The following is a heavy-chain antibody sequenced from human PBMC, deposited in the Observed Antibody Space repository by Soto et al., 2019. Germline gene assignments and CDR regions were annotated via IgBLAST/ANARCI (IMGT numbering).Heavy chain of an antibody. CDR3: ARARKEYCSSTRCYIFDY. J-gene: IGHJ4*02. Sequence: ASVKVSCKASGYTFTGYYMHWVRQAPGQGLEWMGWINPNSGGTNYAQKFQGWVTMTRDTSISTAYMELSRLRSDDTAVYYCARARKEYCSSTRCYIFDYWGQGTLVTVSS. CDR2: INPNSGGT. D-gene: IGHD2-2*02. CDR1: GYTFTGYY. V-gene: IGHV1-2*04.